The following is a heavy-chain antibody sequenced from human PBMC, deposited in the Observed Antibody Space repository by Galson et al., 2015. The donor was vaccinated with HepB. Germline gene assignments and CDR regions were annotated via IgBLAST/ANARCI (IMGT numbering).Heavy chain of an antibody. D-gene: IGHD2-2*01. CDR2: IDWDDDK. Sequence: PALVKPTQTLTLTCTFSGFSLSTSGMCVSWIRQPPGKALEWLALIDWDDDKYYSTSLKTRLTISKDTSKNQVVLTMTNMDPVDTATYYCARIGATSSTSCLYNWFDPWGQGTLVTVSS. V-gene: IGHV2-70*01. CDR1: GFSLSTSGMC. CDR3: ARIGATSSTSCLYNWFDP. J-gene: IGHJ5*02.